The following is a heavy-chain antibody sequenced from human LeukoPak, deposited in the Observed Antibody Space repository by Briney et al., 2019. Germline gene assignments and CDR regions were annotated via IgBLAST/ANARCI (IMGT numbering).Heavy chain of an antibody. Sequence: GASVKVSCKASGYTFTSYAMHWVRQAPGQRLEWMGWINAGNGNTKYSQKFQGRVTITRDTSASTAYMELSSLRSDDTAVYYCARVMGWLQFGDAFDIWGQGTMVTVSS. V-gene: IGHV1-3*01. CDR2: INAGNGNT. J-gene: IGHJ3*02. CDR3: ARVMGWLQFGDAFDI. CDR1: GYTFTSYA. D-gene: IGHD5-24*01.